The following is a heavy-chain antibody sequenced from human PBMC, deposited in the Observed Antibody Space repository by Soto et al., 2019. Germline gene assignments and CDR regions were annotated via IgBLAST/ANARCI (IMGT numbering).Heavy chain of an antibody. CDR2: IIPILGIA. J-gene: IGHJ4*02. D-gene: IGHD2-15*01. CDR3: ASLGYCSGGSCYIIDY. Sequence: QVQLVQSGAEVKKPGSSVKVSCKASGGTFSSYTISWVRQAPGQGLEWMGRIIPILGIANYAQKFQGRVTITADNSTSTAYMELSSLRSEDTAVYYCASLGYCSGGSCYIIDYWGQGTLVTVSS. V-gene: IGHV1-69*02. CDR1: GGTFSSYT.